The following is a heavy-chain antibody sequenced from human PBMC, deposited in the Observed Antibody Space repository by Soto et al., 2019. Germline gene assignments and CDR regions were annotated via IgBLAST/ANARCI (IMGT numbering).Heavy chain of an antibody. J-gene: IGHJ6*03. Sequence: GGSLRLSCAASGFTFSDYYMSWIRQAPGKGLEWVSYISSSGSTIYHADSVKGRFSISRDNAKNSLYLQMNSLRAEDTAVYYCASPASTSRYYYYYYMDVWGKGTTVTVSS. CDR3: ASPASTSRYYYYYYMDV. CDR2: ISSSGSTI. CDR1: GFTFSDYY. D-gene: IGHD2-2*01. V-gene: IGHV3-11*01.